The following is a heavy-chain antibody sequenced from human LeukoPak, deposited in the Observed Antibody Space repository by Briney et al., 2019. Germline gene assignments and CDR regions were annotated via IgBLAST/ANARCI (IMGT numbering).Heavy chain of an antibody. CDR2: ISAYNGNT. CDR3: ARDYDLFYFDY. Sequence: EASVKVSCKASGYTFTNYGISWVRQAPGQGLEWMEWISAYNGNTNYAQKLQGRVTMTTDTSTSTAYMELRSLRSDDTAVYYCARDYDLFYFDYWGQGTLVTVSS. J-gene: IGHJ4*02. D-gene: IGHD3-16*01. CDR1: GYTFTNYG. V-gene: IGHV1-18*01.